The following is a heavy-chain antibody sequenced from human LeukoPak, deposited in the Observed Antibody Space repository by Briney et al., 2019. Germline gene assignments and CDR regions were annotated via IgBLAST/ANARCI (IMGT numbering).Heavy chain of an antibody. CDR2: ISGSGGST. V-gene: IGHV3-23*01. CDR1: GFTFSSYA. J-gene: IGHJ4*02. Sequence: GGSLRLSCAASGFTFSSYAMSWVRQAPGKGLEWVSAISGSGGSTYYADSVKGRFTISRDNSKNTLYLQMNSLRAEDTAVYYCAKFSVMYYYDSSGYIHYWGQGTLVTVSS. CDR3: AKFSVMYYYDSSGYIHY. D-gene: IGHD3-22*01.